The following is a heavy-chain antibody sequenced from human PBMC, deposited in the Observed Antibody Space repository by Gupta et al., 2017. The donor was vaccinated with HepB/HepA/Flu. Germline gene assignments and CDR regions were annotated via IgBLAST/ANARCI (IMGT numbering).Heavy chain of an antibody. D-gene: IGHD3-16*01. CDR3: ARSXLANSDYLGFFDY. CDR2: ISSGGNNT. CDR1: GFVFSDYA. Sequence: QVRLVESGGGVVQPGGSLRLSCAASGFVFSDYAMHWVRQAPGKGLEWVAIISSGGNNTHFGDSMRGRFSLSRDNSRNTVDMEMNSLRPEDTXVXYCARSXLANSDYLGFFDYWGLGALVTVAS. J-gene: IGHJ4*02. V-gene: IGHV3-30-3*01.